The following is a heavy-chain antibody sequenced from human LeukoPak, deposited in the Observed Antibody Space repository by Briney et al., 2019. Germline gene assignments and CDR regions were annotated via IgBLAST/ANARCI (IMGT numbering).Heavy chain of an antibody. V-gene: IGHV4-59*08. CDR3: ARRTMGATVFDY. Sequence: PSETLSLTCTVSGGSISSYYWSWLRQPPGKGLEWIGYIYYSGSTNYNPSLKSRVTISVDTSKDQFSLKLSSVTAADTAVYYCARRTMGATVFDYWAREPWSPSPQ. D-gene: IGHD1-26*01. CDR2: IYYSGST. J-gene: IGHJ4*02. CDR1: GGSISSYY.